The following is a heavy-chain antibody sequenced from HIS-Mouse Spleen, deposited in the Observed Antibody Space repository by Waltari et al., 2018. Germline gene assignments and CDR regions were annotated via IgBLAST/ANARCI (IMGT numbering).Heavy chain of an antibody. CDR3: AEVDGTTHAFDI. J-gene: IGHJ3*02. V-gene: IGHV1-2*02. Sequence: QVQLVQSGAEVKKPGASVKVSCKASGYTFTGYYMHWVRQAPGQGLEWMGWIKPSIGGTNYARKCQGRVTMTRDTSISTAYMELSRLRSDDTAVYYCAEVDGTTHAFDIWGQGTMVTVSS. CDR2: IKPSIGGT. CDR1: GYTFTGYY. D-gene: IGHD1-26*01.